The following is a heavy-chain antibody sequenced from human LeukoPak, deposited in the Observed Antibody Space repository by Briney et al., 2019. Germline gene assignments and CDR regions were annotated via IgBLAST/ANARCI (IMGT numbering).Heavy chain of an antibody. CDR2: IYYSGST. CDR1: GGSISSYY. J-gene: IGHJ4*02. V-gene: IGHV4-59*08. Sequence: SETLSLTCTVSGGSISSYYWSWIRQPPGKGLEWIGYIYYSGSTNYNPSLKSRVTISVDTSKNQFSLKLSSVTAADTAVYYCARGPLLGVVVVAATFFDYWGLGTLVTVSS. D-gene: IGHD2-15*01. CDR3: ARGPLLGVVVVAATFFDY.